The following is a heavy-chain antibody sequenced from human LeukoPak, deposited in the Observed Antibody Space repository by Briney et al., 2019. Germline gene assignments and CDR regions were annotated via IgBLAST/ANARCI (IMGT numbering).Heavy chain of an antibody. J-gene: IGHJ4*02. CDR1: GASISSSSYY. V-gene: IGHV4-39*07. Sequence: SETLSLTCTVSGASISSSSYYWGWIRQPPGEGLEWIGSIYYTGSTNYNPSLKSRVTISADTSKNQFSLQLTSVSAADTAVYYCAREDLEGLVAATHYWGQGTLVTVSS. D-gene: IGHD2-15*01. CDR3: AREDLEGLVAATHY. CDR2: IYYTGST.